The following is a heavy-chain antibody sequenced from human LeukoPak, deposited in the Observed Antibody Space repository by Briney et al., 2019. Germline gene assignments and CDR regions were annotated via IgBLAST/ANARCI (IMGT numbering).Heavy chain of an antibody. V-gene: IGHV3-11*01. CDR1: GFTFSDYY. J-gene: IGHJ4*02. Sequence: GGSLRLSCAASGFTFSDYYMSWIRQAPGKGLEWVSYISSSGSTIYYADSVKGRFTISRDNAKNSLYLQMNSLRAEDTAVYYCARIGEEGPIGYCSSTSCYADYWGQGTLVTVSS. CDR3: ARIGEEGPIGYCSSTSCYADY. D-gene: IGHD2-2*01. CDR2: ISSSGSTI.